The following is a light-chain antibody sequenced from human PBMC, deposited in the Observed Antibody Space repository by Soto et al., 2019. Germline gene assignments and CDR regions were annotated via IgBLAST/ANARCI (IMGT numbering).Light chain of an antibody. CDR3: QEYENTPGT. V-gene: IGKV3-20*01. CDR1: QSLSINY. CDR2: AAS. Sequence: ENLFTQSPGTLSLSPGERATLSCRASQSLSINYVAWYQQRTGQAPRLLIYAASSRAAGIPDRFSGSGSGTDFTLNISRLEPEDFEVDYCQEYENTPGTFGRGTRLEIK. J-gene: IGKJ5*01.